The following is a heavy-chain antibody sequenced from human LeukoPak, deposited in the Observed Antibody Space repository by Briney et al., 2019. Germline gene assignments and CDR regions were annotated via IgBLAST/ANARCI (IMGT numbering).Heavy chain of an antibody. CDR3: ARGSEYCSSTSCLWGNFDY. V-gene: IGHV4-31*03. CDR1: GGSISSGGYY. D-gene: IGHD2-2*01. CDR2: IYYSGST. J-gene: IGHJ4*02. Sequence: PSETLSLTCTFSGGSISSGGYYWSWIRQHPGKGLEWIGYIYYSGSTYYNPSLKSRVTISVDTSKNQFSLKLSSVTAADTAVYYCARGSEYCSSTSCLWGNFDYWGQGTLVTVSS.